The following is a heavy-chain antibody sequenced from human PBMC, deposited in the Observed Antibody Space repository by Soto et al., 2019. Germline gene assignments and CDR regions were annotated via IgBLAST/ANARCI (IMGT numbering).Heavy chain of an antibody. D-gene: IGHD4-17*01. CDR1: GYTFTSYG. CDR2: ISAYNGNT. V-gene: IGHV1-18*01. J-gene: IGHJ3*02. CDR3: ATTNYGDYVKHAFDI. Sequence: ASVKVSCKASGYTFTSYGISWVRQAPGQGLEWMGWISAYNGNTNYAQKLQGRVTMTTDTSTSTAYMELRSLRSEDTAVYYCATTNYGDYVKHAFDIWGQGTMVTVSS.